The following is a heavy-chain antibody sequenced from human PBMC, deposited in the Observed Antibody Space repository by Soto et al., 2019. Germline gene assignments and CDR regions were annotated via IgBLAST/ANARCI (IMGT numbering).Heavy chain of an antibody. V-gene: IGHV1-2*02. Sequence: VASVKVSCKASGYTFTDYYVNWVRQAPGQGLEWMGWINPNSGGTKSAQKFQGRVTMTRDTSISTAYMELSRLRSDDTAVYYCSRMKGDYYDSSGYHYYFDYWGQGTLVTVSS. CDR1: GYTFTDYY. CDR3: SRMKGDYYDSSGYHYYFDY. CDR2: INPNSGGT. D-gene: IGHD3-22*01. J-gene: IGHJ4*02.